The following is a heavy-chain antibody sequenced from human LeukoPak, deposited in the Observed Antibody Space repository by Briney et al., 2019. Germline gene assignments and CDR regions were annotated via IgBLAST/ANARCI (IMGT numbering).Heavy chain of an antibody. V-gene: IGHV3-7*01. D-gene: IGHD6-13*01. CDR2: IKQDGSEK. J-gene: IGHJ4*02. CDR1: GFTFSSYW. Sequence: GGSLRLSCAASGFTFSSYWMSWVRQAPGKGLEWVANIKQDGSEKYYVDSVKGRFTISRDNAKSSLYLQMNSLRAEDTAVYYCARDHRLGVWYSGSWCLDYWGQGTLVTVSS. CDR3: ARDHRLGVWYSGSWCLDY.